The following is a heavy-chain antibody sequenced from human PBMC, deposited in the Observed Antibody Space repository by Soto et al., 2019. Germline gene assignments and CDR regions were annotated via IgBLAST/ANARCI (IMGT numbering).Heavy chain of an antibody. CDR2: ISYDGSNK. Sequence: GGSLCLSCAASGFTFSSYAMHWVRQAPGKRLEWVAVISYDGSNKYYADSVKGRFTISRDNSKNTLYLQMNSLRAEDTAVYYCAYGDRTNFDYWGQGTLVTVSS. D-gene: IGHD4-17*01. J-gene: IGHJ4*02. V-gene: IGHV3-30-3*01. CDR1: GFTFSSYA. CDR3: AYGDRTNFDY.